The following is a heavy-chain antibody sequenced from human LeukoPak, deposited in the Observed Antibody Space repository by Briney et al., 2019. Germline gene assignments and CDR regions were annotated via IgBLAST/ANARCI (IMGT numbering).Heavy chain of an antibody. Sequence: SQTLSLTCAISGDSVSGNSVAWNWIRQSPSRGLEWLGRTYYRSQWYNEYAVSVRSRITINPDTSKNQFPLQLNSVTPEDSAVYYCARDQYCSSFSCSFDYWGQGTLVTVSS. V-gene: IGHV6-1*01. CDR1: GDSVSGNSVA. CDR2: TYYRSQWYN. D-gene: IGHD2-2*01. CDR3: ARDQYCSSFSCSFDY. J-gene: IGHJ4*02.